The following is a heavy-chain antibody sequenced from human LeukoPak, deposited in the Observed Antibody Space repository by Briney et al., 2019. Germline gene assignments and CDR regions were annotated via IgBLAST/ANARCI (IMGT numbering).Heavy chain of an antibody. Sequence: PGGSLRLSCAASGFTFNSYSMHWVRQAPGKGLEWVSGISWNSGSIGYADSVKGRFTISRDNAKNSLYLQMNSLRAEDTALYYCAKAGGGVYYGSGSSLHYFDYWGQGTLVTVSS. CDR2: ISWNSGSI. D-gene: IGHD3-10*01. CDR1: GFTFNSYS. J-gene: IGHJ4*02. CDR3: AKAGGGVYYGSGSSLHYFDY. V-gene: IGHV3-9*01.